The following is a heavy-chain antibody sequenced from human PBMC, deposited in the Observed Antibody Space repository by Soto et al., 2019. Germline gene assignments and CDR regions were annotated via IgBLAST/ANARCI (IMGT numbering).Heavy chain of an antibody. CDR3: VRAAVVVPAAAPGYFDC. CDR1: GGSISSNP. J-gene: IGHJ4*02. V-gene: IGHV4-59*13. Sequence: KPSETLSLACSVSGGSISSNPWSWIRQPPGKGLEWIGYISYSGSTNYNLSLMSRLTISIDTSKNQFSLKLSSVTAADTAVYYCVRAAVVVPAAAPGYFDCWGQGTLVTVSS. D-gene: IGHD2-2*01. CDR2: ISYSGST.